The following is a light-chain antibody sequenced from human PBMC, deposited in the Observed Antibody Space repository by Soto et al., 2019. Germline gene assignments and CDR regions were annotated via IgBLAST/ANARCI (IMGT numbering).Light chain of an antibody. CDR1: SSDVGDYNY. J-gene: IGLJ3*02. V-gene: IGLV2-8*01. CDR3: SSYAGSNNWV. Sequence: QSVLTQLPSASGSPGQSVTISCTGTSSDVGDYNYVSWYQQHPGKAPKLMIYEVSKRPSGVPDRFSGSKSGNTASLTVSGLQAEDEADYYCSSYAGSNNWVFGGGTKVTVL. CDR2: EVS.